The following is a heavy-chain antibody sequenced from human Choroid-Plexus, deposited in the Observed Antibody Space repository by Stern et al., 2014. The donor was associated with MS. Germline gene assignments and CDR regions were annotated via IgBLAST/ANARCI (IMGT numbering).Heavy chain of an antibody. CDR2: ISYDGSDK. J-gene: IGHJ4*02. CDR3: AKDRQWSTYFFDY. D-gene: IGHD2-15*01. CDR1: GFTFSNFG. Sequence: QLVQSGGGVAQPGRPLILSCAASGFTFSNFGMHWVRQAPGKGLEWVALISYDGSDKYYADSVKGRFTIFRDNSKNTLYMHMDSLRAEDTAVYYCAKDRQWSTYFFDYWGQGSLVTVSS. V-gene: IGHV3-30*18.